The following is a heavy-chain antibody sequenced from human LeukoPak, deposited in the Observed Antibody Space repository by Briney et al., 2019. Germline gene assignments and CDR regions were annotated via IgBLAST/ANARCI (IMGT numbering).Heavy chain of an antibody. CDR3: AKDWVSIVAVQIDY. J-gene: IGHJ4*02. Sequence: GGSLRLSCAASGFTFSSYAMNWVRQAPGKGLEWVSGISGSGGSTYYGDSVKARFTISRDKSNNTLYLQMNSLRAEDTAVYYCAKDWVSIVAVQIDYWGQGILVTVSS. CDR1: GFTFSSYA. CDR2: ISGSGGST. D-gene: IGHD6-13*01. V-gene: IGHV3-23*01.